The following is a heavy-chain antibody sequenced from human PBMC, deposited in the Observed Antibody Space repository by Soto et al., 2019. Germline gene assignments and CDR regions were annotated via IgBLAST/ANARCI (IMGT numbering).Heavy chain of an antibody. CDR3: ARDDEYSGNGMDV. CDR2: ILNDGSNR. J-gene: IGHJ6*02. V-gene: IGHV3-33*01. D-gene: IGHD3-10*01. CDR1: GFTFSNYG. Sequence: QVQFVESGGGVVQPGRSLRLSCAASGFTFSNYGMHWVRQAPGKGLEWVAVILNDGSNRYHADSVKDRFTISRDNSKTTLYLQMNGMRAEDTAVYYCARDDEYSGNGMDVWGQGTTVTVS.